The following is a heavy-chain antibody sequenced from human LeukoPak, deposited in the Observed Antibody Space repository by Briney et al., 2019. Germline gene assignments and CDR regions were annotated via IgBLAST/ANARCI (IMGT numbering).Heavy chain of an antibody. CDR2: INSNGDEI. V-gene: IGHV3-23*01. CDR3: AKEAYDSREWDY. CDR1: GFTFSTYA. D-gene: IGHD3-22*01. J-gene: IGHJ4*02. Sequence: PGGSLRLSCAASGFTFSTYAMTWVRQAPGKGLEWVSGINSNGDEIYYADSVRGRFTISRDNSNNALYLQMDSLRAEDTAVYYCAKEAYDSREWDYWGQGTLVTVSS.